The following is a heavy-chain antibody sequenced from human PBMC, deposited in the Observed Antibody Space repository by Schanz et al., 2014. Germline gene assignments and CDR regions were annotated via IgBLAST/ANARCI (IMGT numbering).Heavy chain of an antibody. Sequence: QVQVIQSGPEVKKPGASVKVSCKASGYTFTNHYLHWVRQAPGQGLEWMGRISPNSGDTNYAQKFQGRVTMTRDTSTSTAYMELSRLRSDDTAVYYCARVRSEDYGGMDVWGQGTTVTVSS. V-gene: IGHV1-2*06. J-gene: IGHJ6*02. CDR2: ISPNSGDT. CDR3: ARVRSEDYGGMDV. CDR1: GYTFTNHY.